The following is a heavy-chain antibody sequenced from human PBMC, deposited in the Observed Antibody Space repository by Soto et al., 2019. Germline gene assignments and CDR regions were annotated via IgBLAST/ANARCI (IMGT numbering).Heavy chain of an antibody. CDR1: GFTFSSYA. Sequence: EVQLLESGGGLVQPGGSLRLSCAASGFTFSSYAMSWVRQAPGKGLEWVSAISGSGGSTYYADSVKVRFTISRDNSKNTLYLQLDRLRAEDPAIYYCATDLVPLDCSSTSCYFDYWGQGALVTVSS. CDR3: ATDLVPLDCSSTSCYFDY. J-gene: IGHJ4*02. D-gene: IGHD2-2*01. V-gene: IGHV3-23*01. CDR2: ISGSGGST.